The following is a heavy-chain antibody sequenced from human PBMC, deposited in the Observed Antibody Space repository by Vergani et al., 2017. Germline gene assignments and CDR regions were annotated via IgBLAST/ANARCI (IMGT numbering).Heavy chain of an antibody. J-gene: IGHJ6*02. D-gene: IGHD6-19*01. CDR1: GYTFTSYA. CDR2: INAGNGNT. CDR3: AVWLVASYYYGMDV. Sequence: QVQLVQSGAEVKKPGASVKVSCKASGYTFTSYAMHWVRQAPGQRIEWMGWINAGNGNTKYSQKCQGRVTITRDTSESTAYMELSSLRSEDTAVYYCAVWLVASYYYGMDVWGQGTTVTVSS. V-gene: IGHV1-3*01.